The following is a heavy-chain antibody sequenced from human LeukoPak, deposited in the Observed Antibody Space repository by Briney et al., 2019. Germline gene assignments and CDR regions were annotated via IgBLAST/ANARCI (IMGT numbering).Heavy chain of an antibody. CDR2: IYYSGST. CDR1: GGSISSYY. Sequence: SETLSLTCTVSGGSISSYYWSWIRQPPGKGLEWIGYIYYSGSTNYNPSLKSRVTISVDTSKNQFSLKLSSVTAADTAVYYCARAIVVAPFDYWGQGTLVTVSS. D-gene: IGHD3-22*01. CDR3: ARAIVVAPFDY. J-gene: IGHJ4*02. V-gene: IGHV4-59*01.